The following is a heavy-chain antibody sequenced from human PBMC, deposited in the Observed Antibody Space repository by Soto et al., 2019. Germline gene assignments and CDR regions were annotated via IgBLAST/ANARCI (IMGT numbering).Heavy chain of an antibody. V-gene: IGHV3-7*05. Sequence: EVQLVESGGGLVQPGGSLRLSCAASGFTFSSYWMTWVRQAPGKGLEWVANIKQDESKRYYVDSVEGRFTISRDNAKNSLSLQMNSLRADDTAVYYCAIDSSPSYSSRWYDAFDRWGGGTMVTVSS. CDR1: GFTFSSYW. D-gene: IGHD6-13*01. J-gene: IGHJ3*02. CDR3: AIDSSPSYSSRWYDAFDR. CDR2: IKQDESKR.